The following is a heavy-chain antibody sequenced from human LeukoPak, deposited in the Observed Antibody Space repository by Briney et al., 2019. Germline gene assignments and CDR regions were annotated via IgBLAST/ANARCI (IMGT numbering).Heavy chain of an antibody. V-gene: IGHV3-23*01. D-gene: IGHD2-15*01. CDR1: GFTFSSYV. CDR3: AVAGYYYYGMDV. CDR2: ISGSGGST. J-gene: IGHJ6*02. Sequence: GGSLRLSCAASGFTFSSYVMSWVRQAPGKGLEWVSAISGSGGSTYYADSVKGRFTISRDNSKNTLYLQMNSLRAEDTAVYYCAVAGYYYYGMDVWGQGTTVTVSS.